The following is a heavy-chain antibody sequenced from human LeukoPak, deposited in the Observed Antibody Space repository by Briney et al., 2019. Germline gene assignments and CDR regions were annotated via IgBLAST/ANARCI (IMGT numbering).Heavy chain of an antibody. CDR2: IYTSGST. D-gene: IGHD2-2*02. V-gene: IGHV4-4*07. J-gene: IGHJ5*02. CDR3: ARDDPYCSSTSCYRAFDP. Sequence: SETLSLTCTVSGGSISSYYWSWIRQPAGKGLEWIGRIYTSGSTNYNPSLKSRVTMSVDTSKNQFSLKLSSVTAADTAVYYCARDDPYCSSTSCYRAFDPWGQGTLVTVSS. CDR1: GGSISSYY.